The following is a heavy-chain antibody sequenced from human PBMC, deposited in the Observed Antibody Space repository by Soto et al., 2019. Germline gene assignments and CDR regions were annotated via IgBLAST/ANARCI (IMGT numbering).Heavy chain of an antibody. CDR1: GYTFTGYY. CDR2: INPKSGGT. D-gene: IGHD2-2*01. J-gene: IGHJ6*03. V-gene: IGHV1-2*04. Sequence: ASVKVSCKASGYTFTGYYIHWVRQAPGQGLEWIGWINPKSGGTHYAQNFQGWVTMARDTSISTAYMELSRLKFDDTAVYYCARGYCSGTSCYAANYYYYMDVWGTGTTVTVSS. CDR3: ARGYCSGTSCYAANYYYYMDV.